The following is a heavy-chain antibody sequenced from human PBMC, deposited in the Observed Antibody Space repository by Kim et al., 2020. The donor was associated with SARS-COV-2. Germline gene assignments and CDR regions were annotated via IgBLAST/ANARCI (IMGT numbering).Heavy chain of an antibody. CDR3: ARVQGLFDY. V-gene: IGHV4-38-2*02. CDR2: IYHSGST. J-gene: IGHJ4*02. D-gene: IGHD3-16*01. Sequence: SETLSLTCTVSGYSISSGYYWGWIRQPPGKGLEWIGSIYHSGSTYYNPSLKSRVTISVDTSKNQFSLKLSSVTAADTAVYYCARVQGLFDYWGQGTLVTVSS. CDR1: GYSISSGYY.